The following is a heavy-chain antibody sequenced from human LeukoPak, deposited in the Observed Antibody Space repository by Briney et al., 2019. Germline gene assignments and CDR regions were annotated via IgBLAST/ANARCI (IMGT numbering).Heavy chain of an antibody. V-gene: IGHV3-30*02. CDR3: AKVRGHDYGDYWASGSPPVPTY. CDR1: GFTFSSYG. Sequence: KSGGSLRLSCAASGFTFSSYGMHWVRQAPGKGLEWVAFIRYDGSNKYYADSVKGRFTISRDNSKNTLYLQMNSLRAEDTAVYYCAKVRGHDYGDYWASGSPPVPTYWGQGTLVTVSS. CDR2: IRYDGSNK. J-gene: IGHJ4*02. D-gene: IGHD4-17*01.